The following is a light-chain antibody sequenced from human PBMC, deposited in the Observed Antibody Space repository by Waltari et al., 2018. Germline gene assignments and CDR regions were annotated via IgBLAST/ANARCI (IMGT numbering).Light chain of an antibody. CDR2: DAS. V-gene: IGKV3-20*01. Sequence: PGERATLSCRASQSVSRSLTWYQQKPGQAPRLLIYDASSRATDIPDRFSGSGSGTDFSLTISRLQPEDFAVYYCQHYVRLPATFGQGTKVEIK. CDR1: QSVSRS. CDR3: QHYVRLPAT. J-gene: IGKJ1*01.